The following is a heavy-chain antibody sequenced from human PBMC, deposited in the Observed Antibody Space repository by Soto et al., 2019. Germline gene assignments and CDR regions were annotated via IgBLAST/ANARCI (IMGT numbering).Heavy chain of an antibody. D-gene: IGHD3-10*01. CDR3: ARARLSNGDPNIYFFYGLDV. CDR1: GDMFRNSA. CDR2: IIPLFRKT. V-gene: IGHV1-69*06. J-gene: IGHJ6*02. Sequence: QVQLVQSGAEVKRPGSSVKVSCKASGDMFRNSAFTWVRQAPGQGLAWMGVIIPLFRKTNVAQNFQGRVTFPADKYTSSLYMEASSLTSEDTAVYYCARARLSNGDPNIYFFYGLDVWGQGTTITVSS.